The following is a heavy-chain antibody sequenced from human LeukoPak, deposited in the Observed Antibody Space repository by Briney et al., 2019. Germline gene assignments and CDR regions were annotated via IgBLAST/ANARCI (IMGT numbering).Heavy chain of an antibody. D-gene: IGHD6-6*01. CDR1: GYTVTSYS. CDR2: FNPSGGSP. Sequence: ASVKVSCKPSGYTVTSYSMLWVRQAPGQRLEWMGIFNPSGGSPSYAQKFQGRVTMTRDTSTSTVYMELSSLRSEDTAVDYCARDLAGFEYSSSRGGMGFDYWGQGTLVTVSS. CDR3: ARDLAGFEYSSSRGGMGFDY. J-gene: IGHJ4*02. V-gene: IGHV1-46*01.